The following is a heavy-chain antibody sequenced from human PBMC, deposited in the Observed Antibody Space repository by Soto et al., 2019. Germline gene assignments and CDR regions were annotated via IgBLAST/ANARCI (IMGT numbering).Heavy chain of an antibody. J-gene: IGHJ6*02. V-gene: IGHV4-39*01. CDR2: IYYSGST. CDR3: ARRLYYDSSGFEGGGMDV. CDR1: GGSISSSSYY. D-gene: IGHD3-22*01. Sequence: QLQLQESGPGLVKPSETLSLTCTVSGGSISSSSYYWGWIRQPPGKGLEWIGSIYYSGSTYYNPSXKSRVTISVXTXXXQXPLKLSSVTAADTAVYYCARRLYYDSSGFEGGGMDVWGQGTTVTVSS.